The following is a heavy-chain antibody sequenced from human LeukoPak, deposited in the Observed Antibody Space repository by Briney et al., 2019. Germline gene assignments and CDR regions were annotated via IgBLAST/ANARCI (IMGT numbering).Heavy chain of an antibody. CDR2: IYYSGST. Sequence: SETLSLTCTVSGGSISSSSYYWGWIRQPPGKGLEWIGSIYYSGSTYYNPSLKSRVTISVDTSKNQFSLKLSSVTAADTAVYYCATITGTRRYFDYWGQGTLVTVSS. CDR1: GGSISSSSYY. V-gene: IGHV4-39*07. CDR3: ATITGTRRYFDY. J-gene: IGHJ4*02. D-gene: IGHD1-7*01.